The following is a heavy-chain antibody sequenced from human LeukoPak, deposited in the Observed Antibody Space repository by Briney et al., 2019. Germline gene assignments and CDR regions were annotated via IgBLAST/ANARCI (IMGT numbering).Heavy chain of an antibody. Sequence: SETLSLTCAVYGVSFSSYYWSWIRQPPGKGLEWVGEINHSGSTNYNPSLKSRVTISVDTSKNQFSLKLSYVTAADMAVYYCARPLSGYYFDYWGQGTLVTVSS. J-gene: IGHJ4*02. CDR3: ARPLSGYYFDY. CDR2: INHSGST. V-gene: IGHV4-34*01. CDR1: GVSFSSYY.